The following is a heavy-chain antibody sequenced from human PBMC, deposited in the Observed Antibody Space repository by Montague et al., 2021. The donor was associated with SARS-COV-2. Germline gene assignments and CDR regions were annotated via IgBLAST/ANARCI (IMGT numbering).Heavy chain of an antibody. CDR1: GGSISRYY. Sequence: SETLSLTCTVSGGSISRYYWSWIRQPPGKGLECIGYIYYSGSTNYNPSLKSRVTISVDTSKNQFSLKLSSVTAADTAVYYCAREGSGRGYYYYGMDVWGQGTTVTASS. CDR3: AREGSGRGYYYYGMDV. V-gene: IGHV4-59*01. J-gene: IGHJ6*02. CDR2: IYYSGST. D-gene: IGHD3-10*01.